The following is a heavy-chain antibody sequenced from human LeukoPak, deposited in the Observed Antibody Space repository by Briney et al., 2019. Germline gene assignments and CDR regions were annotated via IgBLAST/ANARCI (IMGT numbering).Heavy chain of an antibody. CDR2: INGEGLST. V-gene: IGHV3-74*01. CDR1: GITFSSHW. D-gene: IGHD5-18*01. Sequence: GGSLRLSCAASGITFSSHWMHWVRQAPGKGLVWVSRINGEGLSTFYADSVQGRFTISRDNAKNTLYLQMNSLRAEDTAVYYCARARGSSYGLFDYWGQGTLVTVSS. CDR3: ARARGSSYGLFDY. J-gene: IGHJ4*02.